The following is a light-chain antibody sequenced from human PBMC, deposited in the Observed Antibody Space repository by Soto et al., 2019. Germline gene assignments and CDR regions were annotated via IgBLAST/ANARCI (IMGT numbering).Light chain of an antibody. CDR2: EVS. CDR3: SSYTSSSTATV. J-gene: IGLJ2*01. Sequence: QSALTQPASVSGSPGQSITISCTGTSSDVGSYNLVSWYQQHPGKAPKLMIYEVSNRPSGVSNRFSGSKSGNTASLTISGLQAEDEADYYCSSYTSSSTATVFGGGTKLTVL. CDR1: SSDVGSYNL. V-gene: IGLV2-14*02.